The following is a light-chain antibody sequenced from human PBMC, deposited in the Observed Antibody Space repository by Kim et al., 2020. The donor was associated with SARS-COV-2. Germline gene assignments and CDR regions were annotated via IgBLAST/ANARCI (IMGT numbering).Light chain of an antibody. CDR2: LEGSGSY. CDR3: ETWDSNTYWV. Sequence: SVKLTCTLSSGHSSYIIAWHHQQPGKAPRYLMKLEGSGSYNKGSGVPDRFSGSSYGADRYLTISNLQSEDEADYYCETWDSNTYWVFGGGTQLTVL. J-gene: IGLJ3*02. V-gene: IGLV4-60*03. CDR1: SGHSSYI.